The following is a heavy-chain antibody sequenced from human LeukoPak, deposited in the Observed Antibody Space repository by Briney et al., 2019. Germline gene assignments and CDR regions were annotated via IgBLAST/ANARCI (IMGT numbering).Heavy chain of an antibody. CDR1: GFTFDDYA. CDR2: ISWNSGSI. Sequence: GGSLRLSCAASGFTFDDYAMHWVRQAPGKGLEWVSGISWNSGSIGYAYSVKGRFTISRDNAKNSLYLQMNSLRAEDTALYYCAKDIRAVAVYYFDYWGQGTLVTVSS. V-gene: IGHV3-9*01. D-gene: IGHD6-19*01. CDR3: AKDIRAVAVYYFDY. J-gene: IGHJ4*02.